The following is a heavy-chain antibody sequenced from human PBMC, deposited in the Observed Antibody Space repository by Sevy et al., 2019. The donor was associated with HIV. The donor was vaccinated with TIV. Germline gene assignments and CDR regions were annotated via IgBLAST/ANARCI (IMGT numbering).Heavy chain of an antibody. CDR3: ARGHYGATNKFDY. CDR2: IIPIFGTA. V-gene: IGHV1-69*13. J-gene: IGHJ4*02. CDR1: GGTFSSYA. Sequence: ASVKVSCKASGGTFSSYAISWVRQAPGQGLEWMGGIIPIFGTANYAQKFQGRVTITADESTSTAYMELSSLRSEDTAVYYCARGHYGATNKFDYWGQGILVTVSS. D-gene: IGHD3-16*01.